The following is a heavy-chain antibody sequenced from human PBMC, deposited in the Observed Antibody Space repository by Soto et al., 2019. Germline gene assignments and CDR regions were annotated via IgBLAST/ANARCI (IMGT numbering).Heavy chain of an antibody. D-gene: IGHD3-9*01. CDR1: GASISSYS. Sequence: SETLSLTCTVSGASISSYSWNWIRQPPGKGLEWIGYFFHIGNTNYNPSLKGRVTISVDTSKNQFSLRLSSVTAADTAVYYCARLGKYFQSLAPWGPGTLVTVSS. CDR2: FFHIGNT. J-gene: IGHJ5*02. CDR3: ARLGKYFQSLAP. V-gene: IGHV4-59*08.